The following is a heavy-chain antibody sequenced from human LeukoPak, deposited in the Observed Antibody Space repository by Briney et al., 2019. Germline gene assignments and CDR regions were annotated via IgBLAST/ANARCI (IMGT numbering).Heavy chain of an antibody. D-gene: IGHD6-19*01. CDR1: VASIISSSHY. Sequence: SETLSLTGAVSVASIISSSHYWGWIRQPPGKGQEWIGTVHYSGTTYYNPSVKSRVTISVDTSNNQFSLRLSSVTAADTAVYFCARWAAGAPADYWGRGTLVTVSS. CDR2: VHYSGTT. CDR3: ARWAAGAPADY. V-gene: IGHV4-39*01. J-gene: IGHJ4*02.